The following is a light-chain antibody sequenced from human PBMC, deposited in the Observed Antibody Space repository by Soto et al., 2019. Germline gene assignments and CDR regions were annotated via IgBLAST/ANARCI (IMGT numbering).Light chain of an antibody. CDR1: ESISIY. Sequence: DIQMTQSPSSLSASVGDRVTITCRASESISIYLNWYQQKPGKAPKLLIYGAFTLQGGVPSRFSGSGSGTDFTLTIISLQPEDFATYYCQQTYSTPPWTFCQGTQVAVK. J-gene: IGKJ1*01. V-gene: IGKV1-39*01. CDR2: GAF. CDR3: QQTYSTPPWT.